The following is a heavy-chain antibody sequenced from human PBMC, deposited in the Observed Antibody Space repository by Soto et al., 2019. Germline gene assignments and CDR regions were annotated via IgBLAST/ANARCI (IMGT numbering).Heavy chain of an antibody. J-gene: IGHJ4*02. CDR1: GYTFTIYS. V-gene: IGHV1-3*01. Sequence: ASVKVSCKASGYTFTIYSMHWVRQAPGQRLEWMGWINAGNGNTKYSQKFQGRVTITRDTSASTAYMELSSLRSEDTAVYYCAIPYYYDSTSFDYWGQGTLVTVSS. CDR3: AIPYYYDSTSFDY. CDR2: INAGNGNT. D-gene: IGHD3-22*01.